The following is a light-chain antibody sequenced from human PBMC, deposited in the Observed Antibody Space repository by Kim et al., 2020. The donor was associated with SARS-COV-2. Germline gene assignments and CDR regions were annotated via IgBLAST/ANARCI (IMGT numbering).Light chain of an antibody. CDR3: QQSFSTPNS. Sequence: SASVGDRITITCRASQSIANYLNWFQQKPGKAPKLLIFAASNLQSGVSSRFSGRGSGTDFTLTINSLQPEDFATYYCQQSFSTPNSVGQGTKLEI. V-gene: IGKV1-39*01. J-gene: IGKJ2*03. CDR1: QSIANY. CDR2: AAS.